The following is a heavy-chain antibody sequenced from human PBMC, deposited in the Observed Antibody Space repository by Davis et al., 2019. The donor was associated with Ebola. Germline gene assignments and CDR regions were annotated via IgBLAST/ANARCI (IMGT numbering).Heavy chain of an antibody. D-gene: IGHD1-1*01. CDR1: GGSFSGYY. CDR3: AKEGAATSFDF. CDR2: IYYSGST. V-gene: IGHV4-59*12. Sequence: PGGSLRLSCAVYGGSFSGYYWSWIRQPPGKGLEWIGYIYYSGSTYYNPSLKSRVTISVDTSKNQFSLKLSSVTAADTAVYYCAKEGAATSFDFWGQGTLVTVSS. J-gene: IGHJ4*02.